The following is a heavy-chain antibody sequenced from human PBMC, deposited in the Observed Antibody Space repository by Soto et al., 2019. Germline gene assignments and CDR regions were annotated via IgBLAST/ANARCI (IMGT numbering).Heavy chain of an antibody. V-gene: IGHV1-18*01. CDR3: ARAPYYDYVWGSYAHDAFDI. CDR2: ISAYNGNT. CDR1: GYTFTSYG. D-gene: IGHD3-16*01. Sequence: QVQLVQSGAEVKKPGASVKVSCKASGYTFTSYGISWVRQAPGQGLEWMGWISAYNGNTNYEQKIQGRVTMTTDTSTSTAYMELRSLRSDDTAVYYCARAPYYDYVWGSYAHDAFDIWGQGTMVTVSS. J-gene: IGHJ3*02.